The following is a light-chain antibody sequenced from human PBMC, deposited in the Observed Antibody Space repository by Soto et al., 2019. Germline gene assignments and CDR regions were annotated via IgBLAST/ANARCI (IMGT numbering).Light chain of an antibody. Sequence: ASVGDRVTITCRASQSISGYLNWYQQKPGKAPKLLIYAASTLQVGVPSRFSGSRSGPDFTLTISSLQPEDFATYYCQQSYSSPPTFGQGTKVDIK. CDR1: QSISGY. CDR2: AAS. J-gene: IGKJ1*01. CDR3: QQSYSSPPT. V-gene: IGKV1-39*01.